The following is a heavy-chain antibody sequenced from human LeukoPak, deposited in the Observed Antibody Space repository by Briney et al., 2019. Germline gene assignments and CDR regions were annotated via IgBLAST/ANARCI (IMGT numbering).Heavy chain of an antibody. Sequence: VASVKVSCKASGGTFSSYAISWVRQAPGQGLEWMGGIIPIFGTANYAQKFQGRVTITADKSTSTAYMELSSLRSEDTAVYYCASPSGGDYYYYYTDVWGKGTTVTVSS. D-gene: IGHD3-16*01. V-gene: IGHV1-69*06. CDR1: GGTFSSYA. CDR2: IIPIFGTA. CDR3: ASPSGGDYYYYYTDV. J-gene: IGHJ6*03.